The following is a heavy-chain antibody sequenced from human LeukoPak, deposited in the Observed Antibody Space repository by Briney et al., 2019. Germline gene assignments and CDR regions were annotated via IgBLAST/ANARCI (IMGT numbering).Heavy chain of an antibody. Sequence: GGSLRLSCAASGFTFSSYAMSWDRQAPGKGLEWVSAISGSGGSTYYADSVKGRFTISRDNSKNKLYLQMNSLRAEDTAVYYCVKSTPYGIGWAGWFDPWGQGTLVIVSS. D-gene: IGHD6-19*01. V-gene: IGHV3-23*01. CDR2: ISGSGGST. CDR1: GFTFSSYA. J-gene: IGHJ5*02. CDR3: VKSTPYGIGWAGWFDP.